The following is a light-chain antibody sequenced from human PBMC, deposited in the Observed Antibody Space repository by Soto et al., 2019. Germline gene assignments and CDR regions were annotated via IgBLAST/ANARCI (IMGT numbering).Light chain of an antibody. J-gene: IGKJ4*01. CDR3: QQADSCPLT. CDR1: QGISRW. Sequence: IQMTQSPSSLSASVGDRVTITCRASQGISRWLDWYQQKPGKAPKLLIYGASSVQSGVPSRFSGSGSGTDFTLTISSLQPEDFATYYCQQADSCPLTFGVGTKV. CDR2: GAS. V-gene: IGKV1-12*01.